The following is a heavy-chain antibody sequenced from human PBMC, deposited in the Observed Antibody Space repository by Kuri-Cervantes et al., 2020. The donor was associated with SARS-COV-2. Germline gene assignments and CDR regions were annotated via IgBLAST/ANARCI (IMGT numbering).Heavy chain of an antibody. V-gene: IGHV3-30*04. CDR3: ARARVGVFDF. CDR2: VSSDGTNQ. Sequence: GGSLRLSCAASVFTFNTCAMHWVRQAPGKGLEWVAMVSSDGTNQSYADSVKGRFTISRDNSKNTLHLQIISLRTEDTGVFYCARARVGVFDFWGQGALVTVSS. D-gene: IGHD2-21*01. J-gene: IGHJ4*02. CDR1: VFTFNTCA.